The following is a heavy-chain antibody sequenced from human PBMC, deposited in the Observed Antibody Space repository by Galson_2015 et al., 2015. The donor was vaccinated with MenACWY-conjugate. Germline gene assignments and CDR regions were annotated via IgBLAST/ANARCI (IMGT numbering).Heavy chain of an antibody. V-gene: IGHV3-64D*09. CDR1: GYTFSSYG. Sequence: SLRLSCAASGYTFSSYGLYWVRQAPGKGLESVAVISTGGRRTYYADSVKGRFTISRDNSRDTLYLQMSSVRADDTAVYYCVRVDITIFGVVIRGSGVDVWGQGTTVTVSS. CDR3: VRVDITIFGVVIRGSGVDV. J-gene: IGHJ6*02. D-gene: IGHD3-3*01. CDR2: ISTGGRRT.